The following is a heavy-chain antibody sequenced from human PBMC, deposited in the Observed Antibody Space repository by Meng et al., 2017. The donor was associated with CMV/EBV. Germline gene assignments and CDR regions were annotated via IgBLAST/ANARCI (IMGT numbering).Heavy chain of an antibody. CDR3: ARDSQTPGIAAVGPVDYYYGMDV. D-gene: IGHD6-13*01. CDR2: IYYSGST. V-gene: IGHV4-61*01. J-gene: IGHJ6*02. Sequence: SETLSLTCTVSGGSVSSGSYYWSWIRQPPGKGLEWIGYIYYSGSTNYNPSLKSRVTISVGTSKNQFSLKLSSVTAADTAVYYCARDSQTPGIAAVGPVDYYYGMDVWGQGTTVTVSS. CDR1: GGSVSSGSYY.